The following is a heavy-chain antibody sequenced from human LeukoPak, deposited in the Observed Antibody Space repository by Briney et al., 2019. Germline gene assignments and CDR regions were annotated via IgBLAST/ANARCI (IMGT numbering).Heavy chain of an antibody. Sequence: ASVKVSCKASGFTFTAFHMHWVRQAPGQGLEWMGWINPNSGGTNYAQKFQGRVTMTEDTSTDTAYMELSSLRSEDTAVYYCARGRDYYDSSGSDYWGQGTLVTVSS. CDR3: ARGRDYYDSSGSDY. V-gene: IGHV1-2*02. CDR2: INPNSGGT. J-gene: IGHJ4*02. D-gene: IGHD3-22*01. CDR1: GFTFTAFH.